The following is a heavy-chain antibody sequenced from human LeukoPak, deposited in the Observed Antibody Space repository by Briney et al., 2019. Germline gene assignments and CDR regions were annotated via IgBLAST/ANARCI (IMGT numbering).Heavy chain of an antibody. Sequence: SETLSLTCTVSGGSISSGGYYWSWIRQHPGKGLEWIGYIYYSGSTNYNPSLKSRVTISVDTSKNQFSLKLSSVTAADTAVYYCARHYYDSSGYPDAFDIWGQGTMVTVSS. D-gene: IGHD3-22*01. J-gene: IGHJ3*02. CDR1: GGSISSGGYY. CDR2: IYYSGST. V-gene: IGHV4-61*08. CDR3: ARHYYDSSGYPDAFDI.